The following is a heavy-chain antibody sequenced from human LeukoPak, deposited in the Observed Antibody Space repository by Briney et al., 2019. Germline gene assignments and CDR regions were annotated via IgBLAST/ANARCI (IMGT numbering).Heavy chain of an antibody. Sequence: GGSLRLSCAASGFTFSSYGMHWVRQAPGKGLEWVAVIWYDGSNKYYADSVKGRFTISRDNSKNTLYLQINSLRAEDTAVYYCARGLVVPAAIHYYYYGMDVWGQGTTVTVSS. CDR1: GFTFSSYG. CDR3: ARGLVVPAAIHYYYYGMDV. V-gene: IGHV3-33*01. D-gene: IGHD2-2*01. J-gene: IGHJ6*02. CDR2: IWYDGSNK.